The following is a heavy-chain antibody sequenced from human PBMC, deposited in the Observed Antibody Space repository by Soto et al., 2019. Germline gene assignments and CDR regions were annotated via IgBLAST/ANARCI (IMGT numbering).Heavy chain of an antibody. J-gene: IGHJ3*02. Sequence: LRLSCAASGFTFNSYDMHWVRQATGKGLEWVSAIGTAGDTYYPGSVKGRFTISRENSKNTLYLQMNSLRAEDTAVYYCAKDLGSSGWSGAFDIWGQGTLVTVSS. CDR1: GFTFNSYD. D-gene: IGHD6-19*01. CDR3: AKDLGSSGWSGAFDI. CDR2: IGTAGDT. V-gene: IGHV3-13*01.